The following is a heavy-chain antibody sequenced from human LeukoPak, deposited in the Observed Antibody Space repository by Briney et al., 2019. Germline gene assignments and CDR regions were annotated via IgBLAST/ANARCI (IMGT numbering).Heavy chain of an antibody. CDR3: AKDEEYCSSTSCYTHDY. V-gene: IGHV3-30*18. Sequence: GGSLRLSCAASGLTFSSYGMHWVRQAPGKGLEWVAVISYDGSNKYYADSVKGRFTISRDNSKNTLYLQMNSLRAEDTAVYYCAKDEEYCSSTSCYTHDYWGQGTLVTVSS. CDR1: GLTFSSYG. CDR2: ISYDGSNK. D-gene: IGHD2-2*02. J-gene: IGHJ4*02.